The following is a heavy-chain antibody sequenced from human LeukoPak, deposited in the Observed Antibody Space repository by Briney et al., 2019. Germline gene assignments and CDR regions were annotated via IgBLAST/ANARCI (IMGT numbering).Heavy chain of an antibody. Sequence: GGSLRLSRAASGFTFSSYSMNWVRQAPGKGLEWVSYISSSSTIYYADSVKGRFTISRDNAKNSLYLQMNSLRAEDTAVYYCAREMATMESAVVYWGQGTLVTVSS. CDR2: ISSSSTI. V-gene: IGHV3-48*01. CDR3: AREMATMESAVVY. CDR1: GFTFSSYS. J-gene: IGHJ4*02. D-gene: IGHD5-24*01.